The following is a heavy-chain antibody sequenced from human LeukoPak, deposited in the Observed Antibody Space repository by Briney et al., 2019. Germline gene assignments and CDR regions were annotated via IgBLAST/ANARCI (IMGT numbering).Heavy chain of an antibody. CDR2: INHSGST. V-gene: IGHV4-34*01. CDR3: ATAPRQWLVYFDY. CDR1: GGSFSGYY. J-gene: IGHJ4*02. Sequence: SETLSLTCAGYGGSFSGYYWSGIRQPPGKGLEWIGEINHSGSTNYNASLKSRGTISVDTPKNQFSVKLSSVTTADTAVYYCATAPRQWLVYFDYWGEGTLVTVS. D-gene: IGHD6-19*01.